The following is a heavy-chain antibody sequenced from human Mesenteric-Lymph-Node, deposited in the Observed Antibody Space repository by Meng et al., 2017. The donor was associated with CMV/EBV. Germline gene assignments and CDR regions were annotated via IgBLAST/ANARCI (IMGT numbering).Heavy chain of an antibody. Sequence: GGSLRLSCAASGFIFSSYDINWVREAPGKGLEWVSYISRSGNFIYYADSVKGRFTISRDNAKKALYLQMNSLRAEDTAVYYCARTVVVLNWFDPWGQGTLVTVSS. CDR3: ARTVVVLNWFDP. J-gene: IGHJ5*02. V-gene: IGHV3-21*01. CDR1: GFIFSSYD. CDR2: ISRSGNFI. D-gene: IGHD2-21*01.